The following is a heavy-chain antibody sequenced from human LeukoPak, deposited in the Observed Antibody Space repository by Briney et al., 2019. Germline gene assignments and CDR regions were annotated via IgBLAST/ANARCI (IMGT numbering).Heavy chain of an antibody. J-gene: IGHJ3*02. CDR2: IYYSGST. D-gene: IGHD2/OR15-2a*01. V-gene: IGHV4-59*02. CDR1: GGSVSSYY. CDR3: ARDLSAAFDI. Sequence: SETLSLTCTVSGGSVSSYYLSWIRQPPGKGLEWIGYIYYSGSTNYNPSLKSRVTISVDTSKNQFSLKLSSVTAADTAVYYCARDLSAAFDIWGQGTMVTVSS.